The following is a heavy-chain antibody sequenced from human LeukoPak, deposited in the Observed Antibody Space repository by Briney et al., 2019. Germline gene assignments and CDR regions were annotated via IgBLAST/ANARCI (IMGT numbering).Heavy chain of an antibody. CDR3: ASQGIAAAGRFDY. V-gene: IGHV3-23*01. CDR2: ISGSGGST. CDR1: GFTVSSNY. J-gene: IGHJ4*02. D-gene: IGHD6-13*01. Sequence: GGSLRLSCAASGFTVSSNYMSWVRQAPGKGLEWVSAISGSGGSTYYADSVKGRFTISRDNSKNTLYLQMNSLRAEDTAVYYCASQGIAAAGRFDYWGQGTLVTVSS.